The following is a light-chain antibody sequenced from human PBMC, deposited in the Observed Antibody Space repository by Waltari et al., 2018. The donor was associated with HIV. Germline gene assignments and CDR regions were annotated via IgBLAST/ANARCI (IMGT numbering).Light chain of an antibody. V-gene: IGLV2-8*01. CDR1: SSDVGGYNH. J-gene: IGLJ3*02. Sequence: QSALTQPPSASGSPGQSVTISCTGTSSDVGGYNHVSWSQHHPGKAPKLLLYEVTSRHSGVPDRFSGSKSGNTASLTVSGLQADDEADYYCVSYAGVKNRWAFGGGTKLTVL. CDR3: VSYAGVKNRWA. CDR2: EVT.